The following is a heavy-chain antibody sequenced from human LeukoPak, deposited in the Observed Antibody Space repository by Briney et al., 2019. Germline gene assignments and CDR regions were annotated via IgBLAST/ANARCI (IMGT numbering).Heavy chain of an antibody. V-gene: IGHV4-4*07. J-gene: IGHJ4*02. Sequence: SETLSLTCTVSGGSISNYYWSWIRQPAGKGLEWIGRIYSTGSTNYNPSLKSRVTMSVDTSKNQFSLRLSSVTAADTAVYYCARITYYDFWSGYYTFDYWGQGTLVTVSS. CDR1: GGSISNYY. CDR3: ARITYYDFWSGYYTFDY. CDR2: IYSTGST. D-gene: IGHD3-3*01.